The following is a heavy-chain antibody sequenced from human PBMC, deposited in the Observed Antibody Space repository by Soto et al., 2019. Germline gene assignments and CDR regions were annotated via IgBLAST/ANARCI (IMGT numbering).Heavy chain of an antibody. V-gene: IGHV5-51*01. D-gene: IGHD1-26*01. CDR1: GYSFSNYW. J-gene: IGHJ6*02. CDR2: IQPGDSDT. Sequence: LKISCKDFGYSFSNYWIAWVRQTPGKGLEWMGSIQPGDSDTRYSPSFQGQVTISVDKSISTAYLQWSSLKASDTAMYYCARHKYSGSAVVGMDVWGQGTTVTVSS. CDR3: ARHKYSGSAVVGMDV.